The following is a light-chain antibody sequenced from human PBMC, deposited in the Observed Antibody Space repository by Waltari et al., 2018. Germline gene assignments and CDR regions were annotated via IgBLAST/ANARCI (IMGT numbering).Light chain of an antibody. Sequence: QSALTQPAPVSGSPGQSITIPCTATSSDAGSYNLVSWYQQHPGKAPKLMIYEVSKRPSGVSDRFSGSKSGNTASVTISGLQAEDEADYYCCSYAGSSTVVFGGGTKLTVL. CDR2: EVS. CDR1: SSDAGSYNL. J-gene: IGLJ2*01. CDR3: CSYAGSSTVV. V-gene: IGLV2-23*02.